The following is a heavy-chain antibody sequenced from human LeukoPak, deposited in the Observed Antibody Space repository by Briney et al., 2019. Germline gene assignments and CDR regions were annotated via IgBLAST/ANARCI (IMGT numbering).Heavy chain of an antibody. Sequence: PSQTLSLTCTVSGGSISSGGYYWSWIRQHPGKGLEWIGYIYYSGSTYYNPSLKSRVTISVDTSKNQFSLKLSSVTAADTAVYYCAREGYSYGYGRPVYYYGMDVWGQGTTVTVSS. V-gene: IGHV4-31*03. D-gene: IGHD5-18*01. CDR3: AREGYSYGYGRPVYYYGMDV. CDR2: IYYSGST. CDR1: GGSISSGGYY. J-gene: IGHJ6*02.